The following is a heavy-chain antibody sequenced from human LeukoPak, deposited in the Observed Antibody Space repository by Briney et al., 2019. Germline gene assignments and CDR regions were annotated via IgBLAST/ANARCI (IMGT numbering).Heavy chain of an antibody. J-gene: IGHJ4*02. V-gene: IGHV3-48*03. Sequence: GGSLRLSCAASGFTFSSYEMHWVRQAPGKGLEWVSYISSSGSTIYYADSVKGLFTISRDNAKNSLYLQMNTLRAEETGVYYCARVQEPRAGSPLGFYYWGQGTLVTVSS. CDR3: ARVQEPRAGSPLGFYY. CDR2: ISSSGSTI. CDR1: GFTFSSYE. D-gene: IGHD6-19*01.